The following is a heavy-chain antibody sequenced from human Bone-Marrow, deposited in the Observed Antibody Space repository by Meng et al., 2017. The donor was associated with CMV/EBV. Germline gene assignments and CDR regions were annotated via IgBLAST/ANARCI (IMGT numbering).Heavy chain of an antibody. CDR1: GGSISSYY. J-gene: IGHJ6*02. Sequence: SETLSLTCTVSGGSISSYYWSWIRQPPGKGLEWIGYIYYSGSTNYNPSLKSRVTISVDTSKNQFSLKLSAVTAADTAVYYCARDLAVAGTDGMDGWGQGTTVTVSS. D-gene: IGHD6-19*01. CDR2: IYYSGST. CDR3: ARDLAVAGTDGMDG. V-gene: IGHV4-59*01.